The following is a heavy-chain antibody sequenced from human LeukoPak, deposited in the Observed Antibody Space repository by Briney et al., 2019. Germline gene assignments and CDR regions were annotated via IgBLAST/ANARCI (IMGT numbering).Heavy chain of an antibody. D-gene: IGHD6-19*01. Sequence: GGSLRLSCAASGFTFSSHWMHWVRQAPGKGLVYVSRINSDGSGTGYADSVKGRFTMSRDNAKNTLYLQMSSLRAEDTAVYYCARAAYSSGPDYWGQGTLVTVSS. V-gene: IGHV3-74*01. CDR3: ARAAYSSGPDY. J-gene: IGHJ4*02. CDR2: INSDGSGT. CDR1: GFTFSSHW.